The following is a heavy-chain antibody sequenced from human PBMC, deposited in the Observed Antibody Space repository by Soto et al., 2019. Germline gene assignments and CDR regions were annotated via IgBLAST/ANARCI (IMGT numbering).Heavy chain of an antibody. CDR3: ARESKYDTSGYPPWFAP. D-gene: IGHD3-22*01. CDR1: VASISSGGYY. V-gene: IGHV4-31*03. J-gene: IGHJ5*02. CDR2: IYYSGST. Sequence: SETLSLTCSVSVASISSGGYYWSWIRQHPGEGLEWIGYIYYSGSTSYNPSLKSRVTISVDTSKNRFSLKLSSVTAADTAVYYCARESKYDTSGYPPWFAPWGQGTLVTVSS.